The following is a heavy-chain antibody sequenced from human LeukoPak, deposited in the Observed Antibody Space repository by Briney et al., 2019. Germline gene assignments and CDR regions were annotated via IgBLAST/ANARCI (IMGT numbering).Heavy chain of an antibody. CDR3: AGASPDSFYDY. J-gene: IGHJ4*02. V-gene: IGHV3-64*01. D-gene: IGHD3-22*01. CDR1: GFSFSSSA. CDR2: ITNNGGYT. Sequence: GGSLRLSCAASGFSFSSSAMQWVRQAPGKGLEYVSAITNNGGYTYYANSVKGRFTISRDNSKNTLYLQMGSLRTEDTAVYYCAGASPDSFYDYWGQGTLVTVSS.